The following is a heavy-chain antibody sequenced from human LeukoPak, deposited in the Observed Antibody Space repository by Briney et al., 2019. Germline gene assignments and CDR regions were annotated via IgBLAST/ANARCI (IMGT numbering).Heavy chain of an antibody. Sequence: SGPALVKPXQTLTLTCTFSGSSLSTSGMRVSWIRQPPGKALEWLARIDWDDDKFYSTSLKTRLTISKDTSKNQVVLTMTNMDPVDTATYYCARHPNDYYYYMDVWGKGTTVTVSS. CDR3: ARHPNDYYYYMDV. J-gene: IGHJ6*03. CDR1: GSSLSTSGMR. V-gene: IGHV2-70*04. CDR2: IDWDDDK.